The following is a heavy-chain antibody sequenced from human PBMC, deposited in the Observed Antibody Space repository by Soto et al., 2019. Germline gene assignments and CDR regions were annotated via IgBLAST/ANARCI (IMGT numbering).Heavy chain of an antibody. D-gene: IGHD3-10*01. Sequence: DSVKVCFKASGYPFTSYGISLVRQAPGQGLEWMGWISAYNGNTNYAQKLQGRVTMTTDTSTSTAYMELRSLRSDDTAVYYCARGHLGMAFDPWGQGTLVTVSS. CDR1: GYPFTSYG. CDR3: ARGHLGMAFDP. J-gene: IGHJ5*02. V-gene: IGHV1-18*01. CDR2: ISAYNGNT.